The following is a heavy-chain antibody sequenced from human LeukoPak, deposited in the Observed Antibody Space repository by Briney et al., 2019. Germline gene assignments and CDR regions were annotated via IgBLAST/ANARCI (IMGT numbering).Heavy chain of an antibody. CDR2: IYYSGST. V-gene: IGHV4-39*07. J-gene: IGHJ6*03. CDR1: GGSISSSSYY. Sequence: SETLSLTCTVSGGSISSSSYYWGWIRQPPGKGLEWIGSIYYSGSTYYNPSLKSRVTISVDTSKNQFSLKLSSVTAADTAVYYCSSGLMYYYYMDVWGKRTTVTVSS. CDR3: SSGLMYYYYMDV. D-gene: IGHD2-8*01.